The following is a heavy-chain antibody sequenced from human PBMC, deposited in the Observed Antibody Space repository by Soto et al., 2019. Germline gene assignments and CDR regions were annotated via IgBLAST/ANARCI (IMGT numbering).Heavy chain of an antibody. CDR2: ISGSGGST. Sequence: GGSLRLSCSASGFTFSSYGMSWVRQAPGKGLEWVSAISGSGGSTYSADSVKGRLTISRDNSKNTLYLQMNSLRAEDTAVYYCAKWRSSWTNYYYYYRMDVWGQGTTVTVSS. CDR3: AKWRSSWTNYYYYYRMDV. V-gene: IGHV3-23*01. D-gene: IGHD6-13*01. J-gene: IGHJ6*02. CDR1: GFTFSSYG.